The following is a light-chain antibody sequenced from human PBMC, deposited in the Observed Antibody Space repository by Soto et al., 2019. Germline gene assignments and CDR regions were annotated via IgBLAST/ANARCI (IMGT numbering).Light chain of an antibody. CDR1: QLGAKL. CDR3: QAWDSSTVV. Sequence: SYELSQPPSLSVSPGQTASISCSGDQLGAKLASWYQQKPGQSPVLVIYENTKRPSGIPERFSGSNSGNTVTLTISGTQAMDEADYYCQAWDSSTVVFGGGTKLTVL. CDR2: ENT. V-gene: IGLV3-1*01. J-gene: IGLJ2*01.